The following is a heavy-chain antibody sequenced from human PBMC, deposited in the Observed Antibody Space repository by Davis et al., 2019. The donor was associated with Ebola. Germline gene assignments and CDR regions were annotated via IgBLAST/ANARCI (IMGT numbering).Heavy chain of an antibody. CDR2: IYHSGST. V-gene: IGHV4-4*02. J-gene: IGHJ6*04. CDR1: GGSISSSNW. CDR3: ARHLGDGDLIYYYYGMDV. D-gene: IGHD4-17*01. Sequence: MPSETLSLTCAVSGGSISSSNWWRWVRQPPGKGLEWIGEIYHSGSTNYNPSLKSRVTISVDKSKNQFSLKLSSVTAADTAVYYCARHLGDGDLIYYYYGMDVWGKGTTVTVSS.